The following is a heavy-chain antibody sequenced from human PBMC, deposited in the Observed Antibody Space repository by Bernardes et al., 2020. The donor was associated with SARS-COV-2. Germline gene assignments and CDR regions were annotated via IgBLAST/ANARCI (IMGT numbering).Heavy chain of an antibody. CDR2: INQGGST. V-gene: IGHV4-34*01. D-gene: IGHD6-19*01. Sequence: SETLSLTRAVYGESFSGYYWSWIRQFPGKGLEWIGQINQGGSTNYNPSLKSRVIMSVDKSKNQFSLKLTSVTAADTAVYYCARVPTPDLRGAGTFDYWGQGTHVTVSS. J-gene: IGHJ4*01. CDR1: GESFSGYY. CDR3: ARVPTPDLRGAGTFDY.